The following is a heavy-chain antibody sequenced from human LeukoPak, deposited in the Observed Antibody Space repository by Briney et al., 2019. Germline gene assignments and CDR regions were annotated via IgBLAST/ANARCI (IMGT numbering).Heavy chain of an antibody. CDR2: SRNKGNSYST. D-gene: IGHD1-1*01. V-gene: IGHV3-72*01. CDR3: VRVQTGGAFDI. CDR1: GLTAGDYY. J-gene: IGHJ3*02. Sequence: HPGRSLRLSCAASGLTAGDYYMDRVRQTPGKGLEWVGRSRNKGNSYSTDFAATVKGRFTISRDESKNSLFLQMNGLKIEDTAVYYCVRVQTGGAFDIWGQGTMVTVST.